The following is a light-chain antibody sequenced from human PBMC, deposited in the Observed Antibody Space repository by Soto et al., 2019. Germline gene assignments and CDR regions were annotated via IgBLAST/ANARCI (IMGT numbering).Light chain of an antibody. Sequence: EIVMTQSPATLSVSPGERATNSCRASQSVSSNLAWYQQKPGQAPSLLIYGASTRATGIPARFSGSGSGTDFTLTISSLQSEDFAVYYCQQYNNWPRTFGQGTKVDIK. J-gene: IGKJ1*01. CDR2: GAS. CDR3: QQYNNWPRT. V-gene: IGKV3-15*01. CDR1: QSVSSN.